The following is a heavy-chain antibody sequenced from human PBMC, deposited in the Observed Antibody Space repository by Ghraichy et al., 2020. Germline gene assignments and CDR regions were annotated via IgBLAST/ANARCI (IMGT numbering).Heavy chain of an antibody. Sequence: SETLSRTCTVSGGSISSYYWSWIRQPPGKGLEWIGYIYYSGSTNYNPSLKSRVTISVDTSKNQFSLKLSSVTAADTAVYYCARGVVPATDYYYYMDVWGKGTTVTVSS. CDR3: ARGVVPATDYYYYMDV. CDR2: IYYSGST. D-gene: IGHD2-2*01. V-gene: IGHV4-59*01. J-gene: IGHJ6*03. CDR1: GGSISSYY.